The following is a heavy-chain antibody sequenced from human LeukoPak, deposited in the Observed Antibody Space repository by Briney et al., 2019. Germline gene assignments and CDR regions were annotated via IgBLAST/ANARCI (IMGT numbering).Heavy chain of an antibody. CDR1: GGSISSYY. CDR2: IYYSGTT. D-gene: IGHD5-18*01. CDR3: ARHLNTFMVKAHFDY. J-gene: IGHJ4*02. Sequence: SETLSLTCTVSGGSISSYYWSWIRQPPGKGLEWIGYIYYSGTTNYNPSLKSRVTVSVDTSKNQFSLKLSSVTAADTAVYYCARHLNTFMVKAHFDYWGQGTLVTISS. V-gene: IGHV4-59*08.